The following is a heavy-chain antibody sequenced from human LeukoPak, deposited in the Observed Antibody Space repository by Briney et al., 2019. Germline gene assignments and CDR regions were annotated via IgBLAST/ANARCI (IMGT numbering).Heavy chain of an antibody. Sequence: PGGSLRLSCAASGFTFSSYWMSWVRQAPGKGLEWVANIKQDGSEKYYVDSVKGRFTISRDNAKNSLYLQMNSLRAEDTAVYYCARIYYGSGSSAFDIWGQGTMVTVSS. CDR2: IKQDGSEK. D-gene: IGHD3-10*01. J-gene: IGHJ3*02. CDR3: ARIYYGSGSSAFDI. CDR1: GFTFSSYW. V-gene: IGHV3-7*01.